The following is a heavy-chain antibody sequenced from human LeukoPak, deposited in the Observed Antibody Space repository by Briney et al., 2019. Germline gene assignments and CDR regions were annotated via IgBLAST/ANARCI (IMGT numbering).Heavy chain of an antibody. CDR2: IYYSGST. J-gene: IGHJ6*03. CDR3: ARGGSSWYGYYYYYMDV. CDR1: GGSISSSSYY. D-gene: IGHD6-13*01. V-gene: IGHV4-39*07. Sequence: SETLSLTCTVSGGSISSSSYYWGWIRQPPGKGLEWIGSIYYSGSTYYNPSLKSRVTISVDTSKNQFSLKLSSVTAADTAVYYCARGGSSWYGYYYYYMDVWGKGTTVTVSS.